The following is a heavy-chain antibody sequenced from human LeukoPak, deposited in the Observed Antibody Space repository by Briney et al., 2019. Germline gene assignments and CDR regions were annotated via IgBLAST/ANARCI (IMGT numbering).Heavy chain of an antibody. Sequence: GGSLRLSCAASGFTFSSYGMHWVRQAPGKGLEWVAVIWYDGSNKYYADSVKGRFTISRDNSKNTLYLQMNSLRAEGTAVYYCAKDWGSAYHYYYMDVWGKGTTVTVSS. D-gene: IGHD7-27*01. J-gene: IGHJ6*03. CDR1: GFTFSSYG. CDR2: IWYDGSNK. V-gene: IGHV3-33*06. CDR3: AKDWGSAYHYYYMDV.